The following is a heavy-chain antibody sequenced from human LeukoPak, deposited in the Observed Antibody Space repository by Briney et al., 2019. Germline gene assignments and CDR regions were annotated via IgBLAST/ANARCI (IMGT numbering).Heavy chain of an antibody. Sequence: GGSLRLSCAASGFTFSSYTMHWVRQAPGKGLEWVAVISYDGSSKYYADSVKGRFTISRDTSKNTLYLQMNSLRAEDTAVYYCAREKTGYCSSTSCYNYYYNMDVWGKGTTVTVSS. CDR1: GFTFSSYT. D-gene: IGHD2-2*03. J-gene: IGHJ6*03. CDR3: AREKTGYCSSTSCYNYYYNMDV. V-gene: IGHV3-30*04. CDR2: ISYDGSSK.